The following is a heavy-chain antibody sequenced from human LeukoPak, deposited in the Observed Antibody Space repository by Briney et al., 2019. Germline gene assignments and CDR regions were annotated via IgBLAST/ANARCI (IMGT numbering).Heavy chain of an antibody. CDR3: AKEIYGDSTGGRFQH. D-gene: IGHD4-17*01. Sequence: GRSLRLSCAVSGFTFSSYGMHWVRQAPGKGLEWVAVISYDGSNRYYADSVKGRFTISRDNSKNTLYLQMNSLRAEDTAVYYCAKEIYGDSTGGRFQHWGQGTLVTVSS. J-gene: IGHJ1*01. V-gene: IGHV3-30*18. CDR2: ISYDGSNR. CDR1: GFTFSSYG.